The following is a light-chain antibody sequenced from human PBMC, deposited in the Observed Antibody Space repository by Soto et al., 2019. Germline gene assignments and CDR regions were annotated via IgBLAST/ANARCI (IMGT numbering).Light chain of an antibody. Sequence: SYELTQPPSVSVAPGKTATITCGGNNIGSESVHWYQQKPGQAPVLVIYYDSARPSGIPERFSGSNSGNTATLSITRVEAGDEADYFCQVWDGSGDQQVFGGGTKVTVL. V-gene: IGLV3-21*04. CDR1: NIGSES. CDR2: YDS. J-gene: IGLJ3*02. CDR3: QVWDGSGDQQV.